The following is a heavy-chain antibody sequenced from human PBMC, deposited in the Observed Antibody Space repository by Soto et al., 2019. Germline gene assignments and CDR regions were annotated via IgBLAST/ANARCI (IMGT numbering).Heavy chain of an antibody. CDR3: ARVLYYYGSGSYYNGFDY. J-gene: IGHJ4*02. CDR2: ISSSSSTI. V-gene: IGHV3-48*02. D-gene: IGHD3-10*01. CDR1: GFTFSSYS. Sequence: EVQLVESGGGLVQPGGSLRLSCAASGFTFSSYSMNWVRQAPGKGLEWVSYISSSSSTIYYADSVKGRFTISRDNAKNSLYLQMTSLRDEDTAVYYCARVLYYYGSGSYYNGFDYWGQGTLVTVSS.